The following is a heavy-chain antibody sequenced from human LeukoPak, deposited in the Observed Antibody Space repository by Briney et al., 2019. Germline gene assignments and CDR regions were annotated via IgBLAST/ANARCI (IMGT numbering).Heavy chain of an antibody. D-gene: IGHD5/OR15-5a*01. Sequence: PGGSLRLSCTTPGFTFSTYAMSWVRQAPRKGLEWVSAISGSGGSTYYADSVKGRFTISRDNSRNTLYLQVNSRRAEDTAVYYCAKDRPHPSVEPSNFDYWGQGILVTVSS. V-gene: IGHV3-23*01. J-gene: IGHJ4*02. CDR1: GFTFSTYA. CDR2: ISGSGGST. CDR3: AKDRPHPSVEPSNFDY.